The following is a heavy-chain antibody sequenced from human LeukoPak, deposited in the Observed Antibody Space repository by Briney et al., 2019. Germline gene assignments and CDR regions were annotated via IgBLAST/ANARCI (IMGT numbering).Heavy chain of an antibody. V-gene: IGHV3-43*01. Sequence: GGSLRLSCAASGFNFDEYTMHWVRQAPGKGLEWVSLISWDGGTTYYADSVRGRFTISRDNSKNSLYLQMNSLRTEDTALYYCAKDMSLDYWGQGTLVTVSS. CDR2: ISWDGGTT. D-gene: IGHD5/OR15-5a*01. CDR1: GFNFDEYT. CDR3: AKDMSLDY. J-gene: IGHJ4*02.